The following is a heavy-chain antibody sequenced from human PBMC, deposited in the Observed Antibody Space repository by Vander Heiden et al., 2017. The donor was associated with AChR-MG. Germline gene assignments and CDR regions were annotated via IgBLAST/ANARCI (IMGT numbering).Heavy chain of an antibody. CDR2: IRSKAHGGTT. CDR3: TRVGRWLQLGYYYYGREF. Sequence: EEQLEESGGGLVQPGRSLRLSCTASGFTFGNYAMSWVRQAPGKGLEWVGFIRSKAHGGTTEYAASVKGRFTISRDDTESIAYLQMKRLKTEDTAVYYCTRVGRWLQLGYYYYGREFWDQGTKGTVSS. J-gene: IGHJ6*02. V-gene: IGHV3-49*04. D-gene: IGHD5-12*01. CDR1: GFTFGNYA.